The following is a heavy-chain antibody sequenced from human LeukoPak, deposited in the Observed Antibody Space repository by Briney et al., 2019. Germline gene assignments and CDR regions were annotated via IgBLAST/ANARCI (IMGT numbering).Heavy chain of an antibody. D-gene: IGHD5-18*01. CDR2: ISGSGGTT. Sequence: PSGGSLRLSCAASGFTFSNYAMSWVRQAPGKGLEWVSAISGSGGTTYYADSVKGRFTISRDNSKNTLHLQMNSLRAEDTAVYYCARDQYSYAHAAHWGQGTLVTVSS. V-gene: IGHV3-23*01. J-gene: IGHJ4*02. CDR3: ARDQYSYAHAAH. CDR1: GFTFSNYA.